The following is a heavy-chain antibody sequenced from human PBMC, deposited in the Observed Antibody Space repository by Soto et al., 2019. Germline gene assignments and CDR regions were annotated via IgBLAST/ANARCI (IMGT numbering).Heavy chain of an antibody. CDR2: IKKDGSEK. CDR3: ARARGGYGDYFDY. D-gene: IGHD3-16*01. J-gene: IGHJ4*02. Sequence: EVQLVESGGGLVQPGGSLRLSCAASGFTFSSYWMSWVRQAPGKGLEWVANIKKDGSEKYYVDSVKGRFTISRDNAKNSLYLQMNSLRAEDTAVYYCARARGGYGDYFDYWGQGTLVTVSS. CDR1: GFTFSSYW. V-gene: IGHV3-7*01.